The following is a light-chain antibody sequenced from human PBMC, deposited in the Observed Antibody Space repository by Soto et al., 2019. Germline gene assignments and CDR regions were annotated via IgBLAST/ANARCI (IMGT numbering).Light chain of an antibody. CDR1: QSISSW. Sequence: IQMTQSPSTLSASVGDRVTITCRASQSISSWLAWYQQKPGKAPKLLIYDASSLESGVPSRLSGSGSGTEFTLTISSLTPDDFATYYCQQYNSYWTFGQGTKVDIK. V-gene: IGKV1-5*01. CDR3: QQYNSYWT. CDR2: DAS. J-gene: IGKJ1*01.